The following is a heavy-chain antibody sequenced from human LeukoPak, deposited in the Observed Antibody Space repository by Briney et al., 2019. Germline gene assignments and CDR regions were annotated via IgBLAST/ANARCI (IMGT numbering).Heavy chain of an antibody. V-gene: IGHV4-59*01. Sequence: PSETLSLTCTVSGGSISSYYWSWIRQPPGKGLEWIGYIYYSGSTNYNPSLKSGVTISVDTSKNQFSLKLSSVTAADTAVYYCARVFSAFPYSSGRYWEFDPWGQGTLVTVSS. CDR1: GGSISSYY. D-gene: IGHD6-19*01. CDR3: ARVFSAFPYSSGRYWEFDP. J-gene: IGHJ5*02. CDR2: IYYSGST.